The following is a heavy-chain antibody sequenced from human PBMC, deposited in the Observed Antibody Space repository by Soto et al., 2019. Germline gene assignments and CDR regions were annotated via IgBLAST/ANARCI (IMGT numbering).Heavy chain of an antibody. CDR2: ISYDGSDK. J-gene: IGHJ6*02. CDR3: ARDRGRTDYYAMDV. Sequence: QVPLLESGGGVVLPGRSLRLSCAAPGFAFSVYAMHWVRQAPGKGLEWVSLISYDGSDKYYADSVKGRFTISRDNSKSTLYLQMSSLRPDDTAVYFCARDRGRTDYYAMDVWGQGTTVTVSS. D-gene: IGHD1-1*01. CDR1: GFAFSVYA. V-gene: IGHV3-30-3*01.